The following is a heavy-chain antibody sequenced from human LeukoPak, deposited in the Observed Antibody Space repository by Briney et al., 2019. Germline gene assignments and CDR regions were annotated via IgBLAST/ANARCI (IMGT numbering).Heavy chain of an antibody. CDR2: IYYSGST. CDR3: ARDLAWELKNHFDY. J-gene: IGHJ4*02. D-gene: IGHD1-26*01. CDR1: GYSISTSYY. Sequence: SQTLSLTCTVSGYSISTSYYWGWIRQPPGKGLEWIGSIYYSGSTYYNPSLKSRVTISVDTSKNQFSLKLSSVTAADTAVYYCARDLAWELKNHFDYWGQGTLVTVSS. V-gene: IGHV4-38-2*02.